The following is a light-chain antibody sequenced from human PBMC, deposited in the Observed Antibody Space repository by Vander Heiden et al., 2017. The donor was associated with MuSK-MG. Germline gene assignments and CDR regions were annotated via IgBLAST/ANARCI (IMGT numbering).Light chain of an antibody. CDR2: DAS. V-gene: IGKV1-33*01. J-gene: IGKJ4*01. Sequence: IQMTQSPSSLSASVGDIVTITCQSSQDISNYLNWYQQKPGKAPKLLIYDASNLVTPVPSRFSGRESGTDFTLTIMILQPEDIATNYSQVDYNLPNTFGGGTKVDIK. CDR1: QDISNY. CDR3: QVDYNLPNT.